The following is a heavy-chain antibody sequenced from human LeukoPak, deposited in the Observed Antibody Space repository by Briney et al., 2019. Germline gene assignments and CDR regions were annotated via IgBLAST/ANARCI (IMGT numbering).Heavy chain of an antibody. CDR1: GFTFSSYE. V-gene: IGHV3-48*03. CDR3: ARVGSMIGRNFDY. J-gene: IGHJ4*02. Sequence: WGSLRLSCAASGFTFSSYEMNWVRQAPGKGLEWVSSISSSGRTIYYADSVKGRFTISRDNAKNSLYLQMNSLRAEDTAVYYCARVGSMIGRNFDYCGQGTLVTVSS. CDR2: ISSSGRTI. D-gene: IGHD3-22*01.